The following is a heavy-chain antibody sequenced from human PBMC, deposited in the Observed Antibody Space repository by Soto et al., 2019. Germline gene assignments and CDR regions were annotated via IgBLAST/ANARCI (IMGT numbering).Heavy chain of an antibody. CDR3: ARKSSSSSLFDP. CDR1: GYTFSNYG. J-gene: IGHJ5*02. CDR2: ISGYNGNT. D-gene: IGHD6-6*01. Sequence: GASVKVSCKASGYTFSNYGISWVRQAPGQGLEWMGWISGYNGNTNYAQNFQGRVTMTADQSTRTAYMDLRSLRSDDTAVYFCARKSSSSSLFDPWGQGTMVTVS. V-gene: IGHV1-18*01.